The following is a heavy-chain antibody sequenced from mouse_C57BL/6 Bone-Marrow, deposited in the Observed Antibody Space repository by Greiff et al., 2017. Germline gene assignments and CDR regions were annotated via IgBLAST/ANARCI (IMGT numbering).Heavy chain of an antibody. CDR1: GFNIKDDY. D-gene: IGHD2-12*01. CDR2: IDPENGDT. CDR3: TPYYSLDY. V-gene: IGHV14-4*01. J-gene: IGHJ2*01. Sequence: VQLQQSGAELVRPGASVKLSCTASGFNIKDDYMHWVKQRPEQGLEWIGWIDPENGDTEYASKFQGKATITADTSSNTAYLQLSSLTSGDTAVYYCTPYYSLDYWGQGTTLTVSS.